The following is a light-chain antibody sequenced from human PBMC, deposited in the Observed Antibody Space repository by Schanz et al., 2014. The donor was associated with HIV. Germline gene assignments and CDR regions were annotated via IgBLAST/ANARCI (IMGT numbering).Light chain of an antibody. CDR3: SSYTTSRTSV. CDR2: DVT. CDR1: SSDVGGYNY. J-gene: IGLJ7*01. Sequence: QSALTQPPSASGSPGQSVTISCTGTSSDVGGYNYVSWYQRHPGRAPKLLVYDVTNRPSGVSSRFSGSKSGNSASLTISGLQAEDEADYYCSSYTTSRTSVFGGGTQLTVL. V-gene: IGLV2-14*03.